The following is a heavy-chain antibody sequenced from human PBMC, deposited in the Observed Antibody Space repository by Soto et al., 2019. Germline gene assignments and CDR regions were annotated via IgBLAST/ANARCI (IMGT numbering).Heavy chain of an antibody. CDR1: GYTFTSYY. CDR3: ARGYSGYDLGSPLYYFDY. CDR2: INPSGGST. V-gene: IGHV1-46*01. D-gene: IGHD5-12*01. J-gene: IGHJ4*02. Sequence: QVQLVQSGAEVKKPGASVKVSCKASGYTFTSYYMHWVRQAPGQGLEWMGIINPSGGSTSYAQKFQGRVTMTRDTSTSKVYLELSSMSSEDTAVYYCARGYSGYDLGSPLYYFDYWGQGTLVTVSS.